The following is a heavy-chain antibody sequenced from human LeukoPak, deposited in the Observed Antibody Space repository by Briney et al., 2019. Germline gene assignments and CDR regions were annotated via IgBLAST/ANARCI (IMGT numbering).Heavy chain of an antibody. J-gene: IGHJ4*02. CDR3: AKGPFEGDSPFDY. CDR2: ISYDGSNK. D-gene: IGHD2-21*02. Sequence: GGSLRLSCAASGFTFSNCAMHWVRRAPGKGLEWVAVISYDGSNKYYADSVKGRFTISRDNTKNTLYLQMNSLRAEDTAVYYCAKGPFEGDSPFDYWGQGTLVTVSS. CDR1: GFTFSNCA. V-gene: IGHV3-30*04.